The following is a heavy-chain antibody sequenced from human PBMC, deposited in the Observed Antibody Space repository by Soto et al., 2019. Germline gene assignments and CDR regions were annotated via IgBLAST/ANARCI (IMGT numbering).Heavy chain of an antibody. CDR1: VYSFTSYW. CDR3: ARHVDPSKRRTYGMDV. D-gene: IGHD5-12*01. Sequence: TGESLKISCKGSVYSFTSYWISWVRQMPGKGLEWMGRIDPSDSYTNYSPSFQGHVTISADKSISTAYLQWSSLKASDTAMYYCARHVDPSKRRTYGMDVWGQGTTVTVSS. J-gene: IGHJ6*02. CDR2: IDPSDSYT. V-gene: IGHV5-10-1*01.